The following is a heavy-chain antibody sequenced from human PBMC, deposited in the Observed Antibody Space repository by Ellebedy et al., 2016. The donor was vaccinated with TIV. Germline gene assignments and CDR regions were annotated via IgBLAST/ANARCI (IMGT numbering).Heavy chain of an antibody. Sequence: SVKVSXKASGGTFSSYAISWVRQAPGQGLEWMGGIIPIFGTANYAQKFQGRVTITADESTSTAYMELSSLRSEDTAVYYCARGRAPHYYYGMDVWGQGTTVTVSS. V-gene: IGHV1-69*13. CDR1: GGTFSSYA. J-gene: IGHJ6*02. CDR2: IIPIFGTA. CDR3: ARGRAPHYYYGMDV.